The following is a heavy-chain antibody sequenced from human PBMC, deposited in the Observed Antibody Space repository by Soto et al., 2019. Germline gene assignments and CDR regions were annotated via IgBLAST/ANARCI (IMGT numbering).Heavy chain of an antibody. D-gene: IGHD5-18*01. CDR3: AREGPLLLAHNPPGYTQY. J-gene: IGHJ1*01. V-gene: IGHV4-39*02. CDR2: IYYTGGT. Sequence: PSETLSLTCTVSGDSISTRSNYWAWIRQPPGKGLEWIGSIYYTGGTYYNPSLKSRVTLFLDTSKNQFSLNLNSVTAADTAVYYCAREGPLLLAHNPPGYTQYCGQGTPVTVFS. CDR1: GDSISTRSNY.